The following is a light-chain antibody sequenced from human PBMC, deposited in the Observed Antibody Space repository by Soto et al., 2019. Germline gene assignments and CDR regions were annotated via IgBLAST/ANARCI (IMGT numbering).Light chain of an antibody. CDR1: ESVSRN. Sequence: EIVLTQYPATLSLSPGERATLSCRASESVSRNLAWYQQKPGQAPRLLIYDASTRATGIPDRFSGGGSGTEFTLTISSLQSEDFVVYYCQHYGTASWTFGQGTKVDIK. CDR3: QHYGTASWT. J-gene: IGKJ1*01. V-gene: IGKV3-15*01. CDR2: DAS.